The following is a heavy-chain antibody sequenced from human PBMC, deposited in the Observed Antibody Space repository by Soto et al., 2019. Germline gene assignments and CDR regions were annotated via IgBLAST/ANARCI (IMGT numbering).Heavy chain of an antibody. D-gene: IGHD3-22*01. CDR2: IYTSGST. V-gene: IGHV4-4*07. CDR3: ARDEYYDSSGYAAY. J-gene: IGHJ4*02. CDR1: GGSISSYY. Sequence: SETLSLTCTVSGGSISSYYWSWIRQPAGKGLEWIGRIYTSGSTNYNPSLKSRVTMSVDTSKNQFSLKLSSVTAADTAVYYCARDEYYDSSGYAAYWGQGTLVTVSP.